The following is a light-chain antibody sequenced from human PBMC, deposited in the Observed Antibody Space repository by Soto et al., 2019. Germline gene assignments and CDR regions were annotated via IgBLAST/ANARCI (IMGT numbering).Light chain of an antibody. V-gene: IGKV3-15*01. CDR2: DAS. CDR1: QDIGSA. Sequence: EVVLTQSPATLSVSPGDRATLSCRASQDIGSAVAWYHQRSGQAPRLLIFDASIRVPTTPARFSGSVSGTELTLTISSLESEDFAVYFCQQYGDRPRTFGKGTKVDI. CDR3: QQYGDRPRT. J-gene: IGKJ1*01.